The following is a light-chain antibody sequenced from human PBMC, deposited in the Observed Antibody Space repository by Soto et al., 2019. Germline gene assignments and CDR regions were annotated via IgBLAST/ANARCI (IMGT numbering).Light chain of an antibody. CDR1: SSNIASNT. J-gene: IGLJ2*01. CDR2: TDN. Sequence: QSVLTQPPSASGTPGQRVTISCSGSSSNIASNTVNWYQQLPGTATKVLIYTDNQRPSGVPDRFSGSKSGTSASLAISGLQSEDEADYYCAAWDDSLNGVVFGGGTKLTVL. V-gene: IGLV1-44*01. CDR3: AAWDDSLNGVV.